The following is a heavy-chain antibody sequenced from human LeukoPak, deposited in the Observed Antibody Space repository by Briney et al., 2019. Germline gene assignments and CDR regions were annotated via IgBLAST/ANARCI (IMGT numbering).Heavy chain of an antibody. CDR1: GYTFISYY. CDR2: ISPNDGGT. Sequence: ASVKVSCKASGYTFISYYIHWVRQAPGQGPEWMGLISPNDGGTIYAQKVQGRFTMTSDTSTSTFYMELSSLRSADTAMYYCARRAGTTGAIDYWGLGTLVTVSS. CDR3: ARRAGTTGAIDY. V-gene: IGHV1-46*01. J-gene: IGHJ4*02. D-gene: IGHD1-7*01.